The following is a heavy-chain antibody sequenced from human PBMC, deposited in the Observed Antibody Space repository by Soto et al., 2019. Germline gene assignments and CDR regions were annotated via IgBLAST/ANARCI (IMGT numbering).Heavy chain of an antibody. CDR2: IWYDGSKK. D-gene: IGHD5-12*01. V-gene: IGHV3-33*01. CDR3: ARDPGYSGFDFDY. Sequence: QVQLVESGVGVVQPGRSLRLSCAASGFTFSSHAMHWVRQAPGKGLEWVAVIWYDGSKKYYADSVKGRFTVARDDSKNTLYLQMNSLRVDDTAVYYCARDPGYSGFDFDYWGQGTLVTVSS. J-gene: IGHJ4*02. CDR1: GFTFSSHA.